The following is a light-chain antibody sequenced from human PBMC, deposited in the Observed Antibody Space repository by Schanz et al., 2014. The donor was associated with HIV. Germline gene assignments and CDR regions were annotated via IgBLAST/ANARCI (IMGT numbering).Light chain of an antibody. CDR3: QVWDTYINAV. V-gene: IGLV3-21*04. CDR2: YDT. Sequence: SYVLTQPPSVSVAPGKTARITCGANNLGSKSVHWYQQKPGQAPVLVIYYDTDRPSGIPERFSGSNSGHTATLTISRVEAGDEADYYCQVWDTYINAVFGGGTKLTVL. CDR1: NLGSKS. J-gene: IGLJ2*01.